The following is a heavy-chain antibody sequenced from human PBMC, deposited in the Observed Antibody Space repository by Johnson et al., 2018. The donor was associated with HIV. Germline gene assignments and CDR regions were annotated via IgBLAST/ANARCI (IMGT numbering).Heavy chain of an antibody. CDR3: AKEMRGGAAAGKRGSSAFDI. Sequence: VQLVESGGGLVKPGESHRLSCAASGFTFSNAWMSWVRQAPGKGPEWAGRIKSKTDGGTTDYAAPVNGRFTISRDASKNTLYLQMNSLRAEDTAGYYCAKEMRGGAAAGKRGSSAFDIWGQETMVTVSS. J-gene: IGHJ3*02. D-gene: IGHD6-13*01. CDR1: GFTFSNAW. CDR2: IKSKTDGGTT. V-gene: IGHV3-15*01.